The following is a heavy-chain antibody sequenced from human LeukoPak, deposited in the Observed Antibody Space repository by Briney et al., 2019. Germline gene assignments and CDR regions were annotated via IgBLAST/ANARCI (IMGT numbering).Heavy chain of an antibody. CDR2: ISYDGSNK. CDR1: GFTFSSYG. Sequence: GGSLRLSCAASGFTFSSYGMHWVRQAPGKGREWGAFISYDGSNKYYADSVKGRFTISRDNSKNTLYLQMNSLRAEDTAVYYCAKEVGPAYYYGMDVWGQGTTVTVSS. V-gene: IGHV3-30*18. CDR3: AKEVGPAYYYGMDV. J-gene: IGHJ6*02. D-gene: IGHD1-26*01.